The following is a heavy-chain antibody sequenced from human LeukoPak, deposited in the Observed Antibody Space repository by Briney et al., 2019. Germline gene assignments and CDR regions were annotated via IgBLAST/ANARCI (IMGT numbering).Heavy chain of an antibody. J-gene: IGHJ4*02. Sequence: GGSLRLSCAASGFTFSTYAMTWVRLAPGKGLEWVASISSSYIDYADSVKGRFTISRDNAKNSLFLKTDTLRGDDTGIYYCARDPNVLGITPYYFDFWGQGTLVTVSS. D-gene: IGHD3-10*02. CDR3: ARDPNVLGITPYYFDF. CDR2: ISSSYI. CDR1: GFTFSTYA. V-gene: IGHV3-21*01.